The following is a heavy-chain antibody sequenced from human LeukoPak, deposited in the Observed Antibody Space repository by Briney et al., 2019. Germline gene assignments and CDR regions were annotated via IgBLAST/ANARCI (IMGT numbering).Heavy chain of an antibody. J-gene: IGHJ4*02. D-gene: IGHD3-9*01. Sequence: GGSLRLSCAASGFTFRSYAMHWVRQAPGKGLEWVSSISSSSSYIYYADSVKGRFTISRDNAKNSLYLQMNSLRAEDTAVYYCARDLFDILTGYLGDYWGQGTLVTVSS. CDR1: GFTFRSYA. CDR2: ISSSSSYI. V-gene: IGHV3-21*01. CDR3: ARDLFDILTGYLGDY.